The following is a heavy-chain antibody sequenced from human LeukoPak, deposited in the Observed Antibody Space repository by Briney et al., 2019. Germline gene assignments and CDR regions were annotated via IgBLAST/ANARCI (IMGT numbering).Heavy chain of an antibody. J-gene: IGHJ5*02. CDR3: ARGGVVVPAAWFDP. Sequence: ASVRDSCKATGYNFGIFGIHWVRQAPGQGLEWMGWISADNGNTNYAQNLQGRVTMTTDTSTSTAYMELRSLRSDDTAVYYCARGGVVVPAAWFDPWGQGTLVTVSS. V-gene: IGHV1-18*01. CDR2: ISADNGNT. CDR1: GYNFGIFG. D-gene: IGHD2-2*01.